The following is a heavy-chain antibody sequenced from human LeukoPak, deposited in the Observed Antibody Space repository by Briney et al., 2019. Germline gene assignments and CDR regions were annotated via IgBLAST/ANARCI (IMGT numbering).Heavy chain of an antibody. Sequence: SETLSLTCSVSGVSLRGHYWSWIRQPPGKGLEWIGYIYYTGSTTYNPSLKSRVSMSLDTSQNQFSLRVYSVTSADTAVYYCARVTTDRYADSWGQGTLVIVSS. CDR2: IYYTGST. J-gene: IGHJ4*02. CDR3: ARVTTDRYADS. CDR1: GVSLRGHY. D-gene: IGHD1-1*01. V-gene: IGHV4-59*11.